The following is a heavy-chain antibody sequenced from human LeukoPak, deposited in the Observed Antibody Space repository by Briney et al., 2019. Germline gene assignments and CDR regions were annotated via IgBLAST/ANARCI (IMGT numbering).Heavy chain of an antibody. CDR2: ISSSSSYI. Sequence: GGSLRLSCAASGFTFSSYSMNWVRQAPGKGLEWVSSISSSSSYIYYADSVKGRFTISRDNAKNSLYLQTNSLRAEDTAVYYCARLGSSWFAIDYWGQGTLVTVSS. J-gene: IGHJ4*02. CDR3: ARLGSSWFAIDY. V-gene: IGHV3-21*01. CDR1: GFTFSSYS. D-gene: IGHD6-13*01.